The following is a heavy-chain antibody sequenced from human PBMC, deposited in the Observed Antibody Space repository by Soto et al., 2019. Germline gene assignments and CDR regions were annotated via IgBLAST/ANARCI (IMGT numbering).Heavy chain of an antibody. V-gene: IGHV5-51*01. CDR2: IYPGDSDT. CDR1: GYSFTSYW. CDR3: ARTGGTGRSSTSRLMDV. J-gene: IGHJ6*02. Sequence: GESLKISCKGSGYSFTSYWIGWVRQMPGKDLEWMGIIYPGDSDTRYSPSFQGQVTISADKSISTAYLQWSSLKASDTAMYYCARTGGTGRSSTSRLMDVWGQGTTVTVSS. D-gene: IGHD2-2*01.